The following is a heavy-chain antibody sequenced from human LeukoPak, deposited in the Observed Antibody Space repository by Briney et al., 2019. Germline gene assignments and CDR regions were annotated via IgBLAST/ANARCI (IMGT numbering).Heavy chain of an antibody. CDR2: ISYDGSNK. CDR1: GFTFSSYA. Sequence: PGRSLRLSCAASGFTFSSYAMHWVRQAPGKGLEWVAVISYDGSNKYYADSVKGRFTISRDNSKNTLYLQMNSLRAEDTAVYYCASLSGYSSRTHGMDVWGQGTTVTVSS. J-gene: IGHJ6*02. D-gene: IGHD6-13*01. V-gene: IGHV3-30-3*01. CDR3: ASLSGYSSRTHGMDV.